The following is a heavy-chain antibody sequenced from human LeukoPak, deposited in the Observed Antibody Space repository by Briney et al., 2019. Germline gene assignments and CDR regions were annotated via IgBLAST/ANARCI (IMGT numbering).Heavy chain of an antibody. Sequence: SETLSLTCTVSGGSISSYYWSWIRQPPGKGLEWIGYIYYSGSTNYNPSLKSRVTISVDTSKNQFSLKLSSVTAADTAVYYCARHGDGYNPPFDYWGQGTLATVSS. D-gene: IGHD5-12*01. CDR1: GGSISSYY. J-gene: IGHJ4*02. V-gene: IGHV4-59*08. CDR3: ARHGDGYNPPFDY. CDR2: IYYSGST.